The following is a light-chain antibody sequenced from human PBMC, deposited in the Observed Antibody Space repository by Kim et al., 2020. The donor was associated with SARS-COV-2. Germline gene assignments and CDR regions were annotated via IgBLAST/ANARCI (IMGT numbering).Light chain of an antibody. Sequence: QSALTQPPSASGSPGQSVTISCTGTSSDVGGYNYVSWYQQHPGKAPKLMIYEVSKRPSGVPYRFSGSKSGNTASLTVSGLQAEDEADYYCSSYAGSNNPVFGGGTQLTVL. V-gene: IGLV2-8*01. CDR2: EVS. CDR3: SSYAGSNNPV. J-gene: IGLJ3*02. CDR1: SSDVGGYNY.